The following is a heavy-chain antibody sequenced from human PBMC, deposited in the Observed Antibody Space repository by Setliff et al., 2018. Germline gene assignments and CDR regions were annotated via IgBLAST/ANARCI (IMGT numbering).Heavy chain of an antibody. CDR1: GGTFRSYG. V-gene: IGHV1-69*05. Sequence: GASVKVSCKASGGTFRSYGISWVRQAPGQGLEWMGGTIPMFGSANYAQKFQGRVTIITDEFTGTAYMELSSLRTEDTAVYYCAREGVDIRSSTDYRNYMDVWGKGTTVTVSS. J-gene: IGHJ6*03. CDR2: TIPMFGSA. CDR3: AREGVDIRSSTDYRNYMDV. D-gene: IGHD5-12*01.